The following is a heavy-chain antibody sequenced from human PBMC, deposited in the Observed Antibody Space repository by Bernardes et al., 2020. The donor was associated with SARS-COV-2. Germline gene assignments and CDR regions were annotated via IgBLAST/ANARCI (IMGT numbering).Heavy chain of an antibody. Sequence: ASVKVSCKASGYTFTSYGISWVRQAPGQGLEWMGWISAYNGNTNYAQKLQGRVTMTTDTSTSTAYMELRSLRSDDTAVYYCARDRVAAAGSYYYYGMDVWGPGTTVTVSS. CDR3: ARDRVAAAGSYYYYGMDV. J-gene: IGHJ6*02. CDR1: GYTFTSYG. D-gene: IGHD6-13*01. CDR2: ISAYNGNT. V-gene: IGHV1-18*01.